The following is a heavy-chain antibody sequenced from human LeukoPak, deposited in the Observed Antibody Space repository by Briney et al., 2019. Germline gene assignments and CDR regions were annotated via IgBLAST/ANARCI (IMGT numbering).Heavy chain of an antibody. CDR3: ARGPSGYHNI. J-gene: IGHJ4*02. CDR2: ISGNGGST. V-gene: IGHV3-23*01. D-gene: IGHD5-12*01. CDR1: GFTFSSYA. Sequence: GGSLRLSCEASGFTFSSYAMSWVRQAPGKGLEWVSAISGNGGSTYYADSVRGRFTISRDISKNTLYLQMNSLRAEDTAVYYCARGPSGYHNIGGQGTLVTVSS.